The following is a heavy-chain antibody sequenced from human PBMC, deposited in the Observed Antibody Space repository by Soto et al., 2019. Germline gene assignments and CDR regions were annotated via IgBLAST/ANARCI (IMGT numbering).Heavy chain of an antibody. V-gene: IGHV1-69*02. D-gene: IGHD3-10*01. CDR3: ACGFGSGERDFDY. CDR2: INPTLSIP. CDR1: GDTFTFYA. J-gene: IGHJ4*02. Sequence: QVQLVQSGAEVKKPGSSVRVSCKASGDTFTFYAITWVRQAPGQGLEWMGRINPTLSIPNSAQDFQGRVTMTADKSTNTAYMELSSLRSEDTAVYYCACGFGSGERDFDYWGQGALVTVSS.